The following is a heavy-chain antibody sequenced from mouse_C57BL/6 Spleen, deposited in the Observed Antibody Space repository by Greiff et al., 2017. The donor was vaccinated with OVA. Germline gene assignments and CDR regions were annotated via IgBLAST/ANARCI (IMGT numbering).Heavy chain of an antibody. CDR1: GYTFTDYN. CDR3: ARGHYYGSSLYWYFDV. V-gene: IGHV1-22*01. J-gene: IGHJ1*03. CDR2: INPNNGGT. Sequence: VQLQQSGPELVKPGASVKMSCKASGYTFTDYNMHWVKQSHGKSLEWIGYINPNNGGTSYNQKFKGKATLTVNKSSSTAYMELRSLTSEDSAVYYCARGHYYGSSLYWYFDVWGTGTTVTVSS. D-gene: IGHD1-1*01.